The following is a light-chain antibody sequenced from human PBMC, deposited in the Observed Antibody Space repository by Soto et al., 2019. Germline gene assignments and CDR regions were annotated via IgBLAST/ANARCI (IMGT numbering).Light chain of an antibody. CDR1: RSDFGCYNY. CDR3: QSYDSSLRVWV. Sequence: QSALTQPASVSGSRGQSITISCTGTRSDFGCYNYVSWYQQHPGKAPKVMIFDVSSRPSWVSNRFSGSKSGTSASLAITGLQAEDEADYYCQSYDSSLRVWVFGGGTKPTAL. V-gene: IGLV2-14*01. CDR2: DVS. J-gene: IGLJ3*02.